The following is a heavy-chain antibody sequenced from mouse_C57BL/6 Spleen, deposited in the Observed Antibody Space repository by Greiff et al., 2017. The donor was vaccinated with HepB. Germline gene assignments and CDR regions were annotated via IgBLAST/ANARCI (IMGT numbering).Heavy chain of an antibody. V-gene: IGHV5-16*01. Sequence: EVMLVESEGGLVQPGSSMKLSCTASGFTFSDYYMAWVRQVPEKGLEWVANINYDGSSTYYLDSLKSRFIISRDNAKNILYLQMSSLKSEDTATYYCARVDTTWVDYAMDYWGQGTSVTVSS. CDR3: ARVDTTWVDYAMDY. CDR2: INYDGSST. D-gene: IGHD2-12*01. J-gene: IGHJ4*01. CDR1: GFTFSDYY.